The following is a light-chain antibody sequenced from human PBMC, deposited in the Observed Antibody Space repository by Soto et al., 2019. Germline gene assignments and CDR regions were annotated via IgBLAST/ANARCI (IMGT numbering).Light chain of an antibody. CDR1: QSLLHSNGYNY. CDR2: LGS. Sequence: DIVMTQSPLSLPVTPGEPASISCRSSQSLLHSNGYNYLDWYLQKPGQSPQLLIYLGSNRASGVXDXXSGSGSGTDFTLKISRVEAEDVGVYSSMQALQTRWTFGQGTKVEIK. J-gene: IGKJ1*01. V-gene: IGKV2-28*01. CDR3: MQALQTRWT.